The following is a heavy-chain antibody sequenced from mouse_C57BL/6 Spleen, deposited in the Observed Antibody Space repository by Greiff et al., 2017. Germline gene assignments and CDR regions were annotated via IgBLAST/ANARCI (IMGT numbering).Heavy chain of an antibody. Sequence: QVQLKQPGAELVRPGTSVKLSCKASGYTFTSYWMHWVKQRPGQGLEWIGVIDPSDSYTNYNQKFKGKATLTVDTSSSTAYMQLSSLTSEDSAVYYCAIDSSGPPFAYWGQGTLVTVSA. J-gene: IGHJ3*01. CDR1: GYTFTSYW. V-gene: IGHV1-59*01. CDR3: AIDSSGPPFAY. CDR2: IDPSDSYT. D-gene: IGHD3-2*02.